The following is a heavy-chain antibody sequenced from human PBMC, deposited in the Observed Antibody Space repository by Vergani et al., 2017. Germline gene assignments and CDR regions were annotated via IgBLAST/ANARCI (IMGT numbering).Heavy chain of an antibody. Sequence: EVQLVESGGGLVQPGRSLRLSCVASGFTFDDYAMHWVRQAPGKGLEWVSGISWNSGSIGYADSVRDRFTISRDNAKNSLYLQMNSLRAADVALYYCAKAESPYYYDSRGYYFDYWGQGTLVTVSS. J-gene: IGHJ4*02. CDR1: GFTFDDYA. D-gene: IGHD3-22*01. CDR2: ISWNSGSI. CDR3: AKAESPYYYDSRGYYFDY. V-gene: IGHV3-9*03.